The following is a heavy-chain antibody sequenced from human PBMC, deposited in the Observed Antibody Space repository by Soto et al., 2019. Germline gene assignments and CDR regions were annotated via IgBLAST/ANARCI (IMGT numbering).Heavy chain of an antibody. V-gene: IGHV3-23*01. Sequence: EVQLLQSGGGLVQPGGSLRLSCAASGFTFSDYGMSWVRQAPGKGLDWVSTISGTGRSTYYADSVKGRFTISRDNSKNTLYLQMNSLRDEETAVYYCAKGGAAGRPPYSDDYYYYWDVWGKGTAVTVSS. J-gene: IGHJ6*03. CDR3: AKGGAAGRPPYSDDYYYYWDV. D-gene: IGHD6-6*01. CDR2: ISGTGRST. CDR1: GFTFSDYG.